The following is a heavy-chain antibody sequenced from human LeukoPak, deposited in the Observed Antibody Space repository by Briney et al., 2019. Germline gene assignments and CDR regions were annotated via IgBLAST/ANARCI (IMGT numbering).Heavy chain of an antibody. CDR2: IYYSGST. Sequence: PSETLSLTCAVYGGSFSVYYWGWIRQPPGKGLEWIGSIYYSGSTYYNPSLKSRVTISVDTSKNQFSLKLSSVTAADTAVYYCARLFEGYYFDYWGQGTLVTVSS. V-gene: IGHV4-39*01. CDR1: GGSFSVYY. CDR3: ARLFEGYYFDY. J-gene: IGHJ4*02.